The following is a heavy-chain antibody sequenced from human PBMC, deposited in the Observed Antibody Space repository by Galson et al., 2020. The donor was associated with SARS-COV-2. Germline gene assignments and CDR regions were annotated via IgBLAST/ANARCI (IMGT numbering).Heavy chain of an antibody. D-gene: IGHD6-13*01. CDR1: GFTFSSYG. Sequence: QLGESLKISCAASGFTFSSYGMHWVRQAPGKGLEWVAVIWYDGSNKYYADSVKGRFTISRDNSKNTLYLQMNSLRAEDTAVFYCARDWEDGIAAAGTFGWYFELWGRGTLVTVAS. CDR3: ARDWEDGIAAAGTFGWYFEL. J-gene: IGHJ2*01. V-gene: IGHV3-33*01. CDR2: IWYDGSNK.